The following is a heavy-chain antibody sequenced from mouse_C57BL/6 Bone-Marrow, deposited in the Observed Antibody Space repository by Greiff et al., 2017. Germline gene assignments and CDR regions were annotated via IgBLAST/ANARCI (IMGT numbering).Heavy chain of an antibody. CDR1: GYTFTSYW. J-gene: IGHJ2*01. D-gene: IGHD2-4*01. CDR3: ARDGVYYDYDQYYFDY. V-gene: IGHV1-59*01. CDR2: IDPSDSYT. Sequence: QVQLQQPGAELVRPGTSVKLSCKASGYTFTSYWMHWVKQRPGQGLEWIGVIDPSDSYTNYNQKFKGKATLTVDTSSSTAYMQLSSLTSEDSAVYYCARDGVYYDYDQYYFDYWGQGTTLTVSS.